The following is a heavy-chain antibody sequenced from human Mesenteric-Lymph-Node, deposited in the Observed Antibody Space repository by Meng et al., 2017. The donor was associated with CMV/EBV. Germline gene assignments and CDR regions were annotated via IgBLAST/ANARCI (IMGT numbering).Heavy chain of an antibody. V-gene: IGHV3-23*01. D-gene: IGHD3-22*01. J-gene: IGHJ5*02. CDR3: AKEWGNDSSGYYAGWFDP. Sequence: FSSYAMSWVRQAPGKGLEWVSAISGSGGSTYYADSVKGRFTISRDSSKNTLFLQMNSLRAEDTAVYYCAKEWGNDSSGYYAGWFDPWGQGTLVTVSS. CDR2: ISGSGGST. CDR1: FSSYA.